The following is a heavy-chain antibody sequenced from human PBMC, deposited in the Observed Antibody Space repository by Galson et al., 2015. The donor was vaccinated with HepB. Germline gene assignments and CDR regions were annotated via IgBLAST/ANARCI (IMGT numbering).Heavy chain of an antibody. J-gene: IGHJ3*02. CDR2: IGTAGDP. D-gene: IGHD6-19*01. CDR3: ARTDPAVADAFDI. V-gene: IGHV3-13*05. CDR1: GFTSSSYD. Sequence: SLRLSCAASGFTSSSYDMHWVRQATGKGLEWVSAIGTAGDPYYPGSVKGRFTISRENAKNSLYLQMNSLRAGDTAVYYCARTDPAVADAFDIWGQGTMVTVSS.